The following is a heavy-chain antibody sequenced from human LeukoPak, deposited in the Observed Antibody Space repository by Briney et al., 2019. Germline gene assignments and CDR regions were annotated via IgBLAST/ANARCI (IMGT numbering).Heavy chain of an antibody. V-gene: IGHV4-61*02. CDR2: IYTSGST. D-gene: IGHD3-10*01. Sequence: KPSQTLSLTCTVSGGSISSGSYYWSWIRQPAGKGLEWIGRIYTSGSTNYNPSLKSRVTISVDTSKNQFSLKLSSVTAADTAVYYCARWRNYYGSGSYTGYYYYYYMDVWGKGTTVTVSS. J-gene: IGHJ6*03. CDR1: GGSISSGSYY. CDR3: ARWRNYYGSGSYTGYYYYYYMDV.